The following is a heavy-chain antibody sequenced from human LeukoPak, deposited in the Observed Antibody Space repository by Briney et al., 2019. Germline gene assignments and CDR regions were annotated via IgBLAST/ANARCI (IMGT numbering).Heavy chain of an antibody. CDR2: INHSGST. D-gene: IGHD3-22*01. J-gene: IGHJ4*02. CDR1: GGSFSGYY. Sequence: SETLSLTCTVYGGSFSGYYWTWIRQPPGKGLEWIGEINHSGSTNYNPSLKSLVTISVDTSKNQFSLKLISVTAADTAVYYCARGTTYNQYYYDSSGYYSFDYWGQGTLVTVSS. CDR3: ARGTTYNQYYYDSSGYYSFDY. V-gene: IGHV4-34*01.